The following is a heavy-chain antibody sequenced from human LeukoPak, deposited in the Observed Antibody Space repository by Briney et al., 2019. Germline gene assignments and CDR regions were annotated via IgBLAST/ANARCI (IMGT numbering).Heavy chain of an antibody. CDR2: ISGSGGST. V-gene: IGHV3-23*01. Sequence: QPGGSLRLSCAASGFTFSSYAMSRVRQAPGKGLEWVSAISGSGGSTYYADSVKGRFTISRDNSKNTLYLQMNSLRAEDTAVYYCAKYPDYGDYNEFDYWGQGTLVTVSS. CDR3: AKYPDYGDYNEFDY. D-gene: IGHD4-17*01. CDR1: GFTFSSYA. J-gene: IGHJ4*02.